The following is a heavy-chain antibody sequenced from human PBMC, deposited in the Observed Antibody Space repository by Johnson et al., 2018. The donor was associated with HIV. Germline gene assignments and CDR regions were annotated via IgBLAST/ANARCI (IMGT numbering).Heavy chain of an antibody. D-gene: IGHD6-13*01. CDR3: EKDMGYSSFGFGFDL. Sequence: VQLVESGGGVVQPGGSLRLSCAASGFTYDDYAIHWVRQSPGKGLEWVSLISWDGNRNYYADSVKGRFTISRNNSENSLYLQMNSLRAEDTALYYCEKDMGYSSFGFGFDLWGQGTMVTVSS. CDR1: GFTYDDYA. CDR2: ISWDGNRN. J-gene: IGHJ3*01. V-gene: IGHV3-43D*03.